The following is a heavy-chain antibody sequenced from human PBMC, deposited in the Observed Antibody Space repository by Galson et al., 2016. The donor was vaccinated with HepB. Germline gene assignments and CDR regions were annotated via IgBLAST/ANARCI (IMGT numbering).Heavy chain of an antibody. V-gene: IGHV3-30-3*01. D-gene: IGHD3-22*01. CDR3: ARKWAYDRTIIDY. CDR1: GFTFSSYA. CDR2: ISYDGNNK. Sequence: SLRLSCAASGFTFSSYAMHWVRQAPGKGLEWVALISYDGNNKYYAESVRGRFTISRDNSKNTLYLQMNSLRPEDTAVYYCARKWAYDRTIIDYWGQGTLVTVSS. J-gene: IGHJ4*02.